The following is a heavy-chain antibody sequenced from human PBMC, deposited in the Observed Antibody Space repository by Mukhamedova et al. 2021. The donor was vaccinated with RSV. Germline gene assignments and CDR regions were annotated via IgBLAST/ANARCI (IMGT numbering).Heavy chain of an antibody. D-gene: IGHD6-19*01. J-gene: IGHJ6*02. V-gene: IGHV3-21*01. CDR3: SRDFSSGWYYNYYGMDV. Sequence: SISSSSSYIYYADSVKGRFTISRDNAKNSLYLQMNSLRAEDMAVYYCSRDFSSGWYYNYYGMDVWGQGTTVTVSS. CDR2: ISSSSSYI.